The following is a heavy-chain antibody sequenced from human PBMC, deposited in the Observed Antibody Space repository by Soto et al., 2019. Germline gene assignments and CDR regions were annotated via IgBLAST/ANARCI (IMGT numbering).Heavy chain of an antibody. CDR3: AKSYSSGWYGYFDY. J-gene: IGHJ4*02. Sequence: ASVKVSCKASGYTFTSYDINWVRQATGQGLEWMGWMNPNSGNTGYAQKFQGRVTMTRNTSISTAYMELSSLRAEDTAVYYCAKSYSSGWYGYFDYWGQGTLVTVSS. D-gene: IGHD6-19*01. CDR1: GYTFTSYD. V-gene: IGHV1-8*01. CDR2: MNPNSGNT.